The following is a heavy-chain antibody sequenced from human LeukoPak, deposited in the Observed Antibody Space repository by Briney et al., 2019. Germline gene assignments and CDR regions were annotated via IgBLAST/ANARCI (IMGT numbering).Heavy chain of an antibody. CDR3: ARDRWYYYGSGPYYYYGMDV. CDR2: ISSSSSYI. D-gene: IGHD3-10*01. CDR1: GFTFSSYS. V-gene: IGHV3-21*01. J-gene: IGHJ6*04. Sequence: PGGSLRLSCAASGFTFSSYSMNWVGQAPGKGLEWVSSISSSSSYIYYADSVKGRFTISRDNAKNSLYLQMNSLRAEDTAVYYCARDRWYYYGSGPYYYYGMDVWGKGTTVTVSS.